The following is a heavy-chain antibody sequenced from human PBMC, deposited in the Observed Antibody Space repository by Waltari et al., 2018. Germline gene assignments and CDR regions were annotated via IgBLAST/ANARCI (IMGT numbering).Heavy chain of an antibody. D-gene: IGHD2-15*01. V-gene: IGHV4-34*01. Sequence: QVQLQQWGAGLLTPSETLSLTCAVYGGSFNVYYWSWIRQPPGKGLEWIGEINHSGNTTYNPSLKSRVAISVDTPKKQVSLKLTSVAAADTAVYYCARLEDCSGGNCYSGDHYAVDVWGLGTTVTVSS. CDR3: ARLEDCSGGNCYSGDHYAVDV. CDR1: GGSFNVYY. CDR2: INHSGNT. J-gene: IGHJ6*02.